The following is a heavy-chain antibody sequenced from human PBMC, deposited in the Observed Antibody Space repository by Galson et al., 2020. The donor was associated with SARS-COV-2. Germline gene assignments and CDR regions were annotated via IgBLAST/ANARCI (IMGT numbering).Heavy chain of an antibody. V-gene: IGHV6-1*01. D-gene: IGHD2-2*01. CDR1: GDSVSTNSAA. Sequence: CGISGDSVSTNSAAWNWIRQSPSRGLEWLGRTYYRSKWNHDYALSLRSRITINPDTSKNQVSLHLNSVTPEDTAVYYCARDLGGYCSSTSCPGPIDLWGQGTLVTVSS. CDR2: TYYRSKWNH. CDR3: ARDLGGYCSSTSCPGPIDL. J-gene: IGHJ5*02.